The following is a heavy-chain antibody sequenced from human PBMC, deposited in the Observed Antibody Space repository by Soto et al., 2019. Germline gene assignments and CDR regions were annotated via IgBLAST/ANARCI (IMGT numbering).Heavy chain of an antibody. Sequence: PVGALRRSCAASGFTRSNGWMSGVTQAPGKGLEWVGRIKGKTVGGTTDCAAHVKGRLTVSRDDSENTLYLQMNSLKTEDTAVYYCTTDRIYSTLDRCGQGTLV. D-gene: IGHD4-4*01. J-gene: IGHJ5*02. CDR1: GFTRSNGW. CDR3: TTDRIYSTLDR. CDR2: IKGKTVGGTT. V-gene: IGHV3-15*01.